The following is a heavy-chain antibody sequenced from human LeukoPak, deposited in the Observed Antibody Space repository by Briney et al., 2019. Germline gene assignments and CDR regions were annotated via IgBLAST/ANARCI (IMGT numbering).Heavy chain of an antibody. V-gene: IGHV1-24*01. CDR2: FDPEDGET. J-gene: IGHJ4*02. Sequence: ASVKVSCKASGYTLTELSIHWVRQAPGKGLEWMGGFDPEDGETIYAQKFRGRLTMTEDTSTDTAYMELSSLRSDDTAVYYCTTDLDYWGQGSLVTVSS. CDR1: GYTLTELS. CDR3: TTDLDY.